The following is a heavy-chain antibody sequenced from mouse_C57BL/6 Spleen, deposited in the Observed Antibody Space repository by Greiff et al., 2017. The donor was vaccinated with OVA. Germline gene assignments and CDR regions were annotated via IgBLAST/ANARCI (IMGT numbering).Heavy chain of an antibody. CDR1: GYTFTSYW. CDR2: IDPSDSYT. J-gene: IGHJ3*01. Sequence: QVQLQQPGAELVKPGASVKLSCKASGYTFTSYWMQWVKQRPGQGLEWIGEIDPSDSYTNYNQKFKGKATLTVDTSSSTAYMQLSSLTSEDSAVYYCARGTTVVSGAYWGQGTLVTVSA. D-gene: IGHD1-1*01. V-gene: IGHV1-50*01. CDR3: ARGTTVVSGAY.